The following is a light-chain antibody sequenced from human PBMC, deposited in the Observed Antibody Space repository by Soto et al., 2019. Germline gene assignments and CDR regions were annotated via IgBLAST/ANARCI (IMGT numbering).Light chain of an antibody. CDR2: DVS. CDR1: SSDVGGYNY. Sequence: QSVLTQPASVSGSPGQSITISCTGTSSDVGGYNYVSWYQQHPGKAPKLMIYDVSNRPSGVSNRFSGSKSGNTASLTISGLQAEYLADYYCSSYTSSSTLVFVTGTKVTVL. V-gene: IGLV2-14*01. J-gene: IGLJ1*01. CDR3: SSYTSSSTLV.